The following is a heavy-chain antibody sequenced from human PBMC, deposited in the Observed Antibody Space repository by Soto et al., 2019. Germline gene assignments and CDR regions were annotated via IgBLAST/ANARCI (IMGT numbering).Heavy chain of an antibody. CDR1: GGSLSSGDYY. D-gene: IGHD6-13*01. Sequence: QVQLQESGPGLVKPSQTLSLTCTVSGGSLSSGDYYWSWIRQPPGKGLEWIGYNYYSGSTYYNQSRKGRVTTSEDTSKNQCSLKLSSVTAAAAAVYYCARERPDGSRLDPWGQGTLVTVSS. CDR2: NYYSGST. J-gene: IGHJ5*02. V-gene: IGHV4-30-4*01. CDR3: ARERPDGSRLDP.